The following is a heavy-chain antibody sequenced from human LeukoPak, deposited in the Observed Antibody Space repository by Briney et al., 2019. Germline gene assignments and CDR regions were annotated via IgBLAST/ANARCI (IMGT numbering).Heavy chain of an antibody. J-gene: IGHJ4*02. Sequence: PSETLSLTCAVYGGSFSGYYWSWIRQPPGKGLEWIGEVNHIGSTNYSPSLKSRLTISVDTSKNQYSLKLSSVNTAETAVSYCARGRGYSYDVGFDYWGQGTLVTVSS. V-gene: IGHV4-34*01. D-gene: IGHD5-18*01. CDR1: GGSFSGYY. CDR3: ARGRGYSYDVGFDY. CDR2: VNHIGST.